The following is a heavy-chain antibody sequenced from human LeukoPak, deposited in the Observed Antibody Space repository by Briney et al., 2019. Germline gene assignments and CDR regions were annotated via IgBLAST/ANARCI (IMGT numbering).Heavy chain of an antibody. CDR3: AKGPVVITIPPDY. CDR1: GFTFDDYA. CDR2: ISWNSGSI. D-gene: IGHD3-22*01. V-gene: IGHV3-9*01. Sequence: GGSLRLSCAASGFTFDDYAMHWVRRAPGKGLERVSGISWNSGSIGYADSVKGRFTISRDNAKNSLYLQMNSLRAEDTALYYCAKGPVVITIPPDYWGQGTLVTVSS. J-gene: IGHJ4*02.